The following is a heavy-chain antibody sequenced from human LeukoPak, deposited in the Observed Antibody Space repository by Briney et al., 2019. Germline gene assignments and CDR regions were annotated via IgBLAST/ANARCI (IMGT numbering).Heavy chain of an antibody. V-gene: IGHV1-18*01. CDR1: GYTFTSYG. CDR2: ISAYNGNT. CDR3: ASSETTVTTGGSLDY. Sequence: ASVKVSCKASGYTFTSYGISWVRQAPGQGLEWMGWISAYNGNTNYAQKLQGRVTVTTDTSTSTAYMELRSLRSDDTAVYYCASSETTVTTGGSLDYWGQGTLVTVSS. D-gene: IGHD4-17*01. J-gene: IGHJ4*02.